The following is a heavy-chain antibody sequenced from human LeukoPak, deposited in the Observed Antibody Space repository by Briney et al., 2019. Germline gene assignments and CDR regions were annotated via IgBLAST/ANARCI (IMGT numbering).Heavy chain of an antibody. Sequence: ASVKVSCKASGYTFTGYYMHWVRQAPGQGLEWMGWINPNSGGTNYAQKFRGWVTMTRDTSISTAYMELSRLRSDDTAVYYCARQIVGALDAFDIWGQGTMVTVSS. CDR2: INPNSGGT. J-gene: IGHJ3*02. D-gene: IGHD1-26*01. V-gene: IGHV1-2*04. CDR3: ARQIVGALDAFDI. CDR1: GYTFTGYY.